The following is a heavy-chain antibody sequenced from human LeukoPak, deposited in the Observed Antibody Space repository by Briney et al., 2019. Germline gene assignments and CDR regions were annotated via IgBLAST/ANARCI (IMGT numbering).Heavy chain of an antibody. V-gene: IGHV4-39*01. CDR2: IFYSEST. CDR1: GGSTSSNSHT. J-gene: IGHJ4*02. Sequence: SETLSLTCTVSGGSTSSNSHTWGWGRQPPGKGLEWVATIFYSESTHYNPSLKSRVTISMDTSKNHFSLKVSSVTAADTAVYYCARHGGDYRNYFDYWGQGTLVTVSS. D-gene: IGHD4-17*01. CDR3: ARHGGDYRNYFDY.